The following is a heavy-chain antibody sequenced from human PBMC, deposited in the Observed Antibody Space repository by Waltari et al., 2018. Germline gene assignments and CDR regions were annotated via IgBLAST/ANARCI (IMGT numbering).Heavy chain of an antibody. J-gene: IGHJ6*02. Sequence: EVLLVESGGGLVQPGGSLRLSCTASGFTFSGYEINWVRQAPGKGLEWVSYISSSGNTIYYADSVKARFTTSRDNAKNSLYLQMNSLRVDDTAVYYCARRAYYYHGMDVWGQGTTVTVSS. CDR3: ARRAYYYHGMDV. V-gene: IGHV3-48*03. CDR2: ISSSGNTI. CDR1: GFTFSGYE.